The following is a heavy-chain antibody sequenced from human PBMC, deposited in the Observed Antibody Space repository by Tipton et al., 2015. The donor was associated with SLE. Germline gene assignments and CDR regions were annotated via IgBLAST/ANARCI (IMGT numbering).Heavy chain of an antibody. CDR2: VHSSGST. J-gene: IGHJ4*02. CDR1: GFTFSSYA. V-gene: IGHV4-38-2*01. CDR3: ARIHLQNFWSGFCGD. Sequence: LRLSCAASGFTFSSYAMSWVRQPPGKGLEWIGTVHSSGSTYSSPSLKSRVSMTVDTSKNHFSLKVNSVTAADTAVYYCARIHLQNFWSGFCGDWGQGALVSVSS. D-gene: IGHD3-3*01.